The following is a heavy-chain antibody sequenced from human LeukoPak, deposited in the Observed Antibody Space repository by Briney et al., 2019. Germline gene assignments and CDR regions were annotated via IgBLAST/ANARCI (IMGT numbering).Heavy chain of an antibody. CDR1: GGSISSGGYY. D-gene: IGHD3-22*01. CDR3: ARQDRDSSGYYYYYGMDV. J-gene: IGHJ6*02. Sequence: SQTLSLTCTVSGGSISSGGYYWSWIRQHPGKGLEWIGYIYYSGSTYYNPSPKSRVTISVDTSKNQFSLKLSPVTAADTAVYYCARQDRDSSGYYYYYGMDVWGQGTTVTVSS. V-gene: IGHV4-31*03. CDR2: IYYSGST.